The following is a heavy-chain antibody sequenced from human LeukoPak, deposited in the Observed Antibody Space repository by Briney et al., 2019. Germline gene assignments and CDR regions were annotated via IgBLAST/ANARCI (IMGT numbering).Heavy chain of an antibody. CDR2: IYSGGST. CDR3: AKGPAP. CDR1: GFTVRSNY. Sequence: GRSLRLSCAASGFTVRSNYMNWVRQAPGKGLEWVSVIYSGGSTSYADSVKGRFTISRDNSKNTLYLQMNSLRAEDTAVYYCAKGPAPWGQGTTVTVSS. J-gene: IGHJ6*02. V-gene: IGHV3-66*01.